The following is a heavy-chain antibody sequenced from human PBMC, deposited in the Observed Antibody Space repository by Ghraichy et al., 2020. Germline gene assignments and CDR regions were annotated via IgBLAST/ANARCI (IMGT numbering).Heavy chain of an antibody. Sequence: SVKVSCKASGGTFSSYTISWVRQAPGQGLEWMGRIIPILGIANYAQKFQGRVTITADKSTSTAYMELSSLRSEDTAVYYCARRGSYDSGAFDIWGQGTMVTVSS. CDR2: IIPILGIA. V-gene: IGHV1-69*02. D-gene: IGHD1-26*01. J-gene: IGHJ3*02. CDR3: ARRGSYDSGAFDI. CDR1: GGTFSSYT.